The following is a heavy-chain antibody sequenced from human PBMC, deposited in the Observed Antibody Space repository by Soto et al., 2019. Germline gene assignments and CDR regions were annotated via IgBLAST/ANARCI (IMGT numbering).Heavy chain of an antibody. V-gene: IGHV4-31*03. J-gene: IGHJ5*02. CDR3: ARAGHSSSSEGANWFDP. D-gene: IGHD6-6*01. Sequence: SETLSLTCTVSGGSISSGGYYWSWIRQHPGKGLEWIGYIYYSGSTYYNPSLKSRVTISVDTSKNQFSLNLSSVTAADTAVYYCARAGHSSSSEGANWFDPWGKGTLVTVSS. CDR2: IYYSGST. CDR1: GGSISSGGYY.